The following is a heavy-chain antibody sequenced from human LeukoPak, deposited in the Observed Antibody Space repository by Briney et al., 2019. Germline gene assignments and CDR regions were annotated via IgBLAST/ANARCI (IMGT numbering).Heavy chain of an antibody. D-gene: IGHD3-22*01. CDR3: ARSPTYYYDSSGYPDFEY. Sequence: ASVKVSCKASGYTFTSYGISWVRQAPGQGLEWMGWISAYNGNTNYAQKLQGRVTMTTDTSTSTAYMELRSLRSDDTAVYYCARSPTYYYDSSGYPDFEYWGQGTLVTVSS. J-gene: IGHJ4*02. CDR1: GYTFTSYG. V-gene: IGHV1-18*01. CDR2: ISAYNGNT.